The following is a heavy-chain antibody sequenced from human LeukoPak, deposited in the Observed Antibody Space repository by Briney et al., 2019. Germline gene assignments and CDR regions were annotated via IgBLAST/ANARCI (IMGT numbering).Heavy chain of an antibody. CDR3: ARRGDTPMIGDH. V-gene: IGHV3-48*01. CDR1: GFTFSSYG. Sequence: GGSLRLSCAASGFTFSSYGMNWVRQAPGKGLEWLSYLSNTGNVHYAQSVKGRFTISRDNAKNSLYLQMDGLRVEDTAVYYCARRGDTPMIGDHWGQGILVTVAS. D-gene: IGHD5-18*01. CDR2: LSNTGNV. J-gene: IGHJ4*02.